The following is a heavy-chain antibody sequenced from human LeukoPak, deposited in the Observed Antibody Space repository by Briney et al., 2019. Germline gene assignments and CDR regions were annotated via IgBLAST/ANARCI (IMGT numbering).Heavy chain of an antibody. CDR2: ISWDGGSR. J-gene: IGHJ4*02. V-gene: IGHV3-43*01. D-gene: IGHD5-12*01. CDR1: GFTLDDYT. Sequence: GGSLRLSCAAYGFTLDDYTMDWVRQARGKGLEWVSLISWDGGSRYYADYVKGRFTIARDNSKNSLYLQMNSLRTEDTAFYYCAKGGYPDYFDYWGQGTLVTVSS. CDR3: AKGGYPDYFDY.